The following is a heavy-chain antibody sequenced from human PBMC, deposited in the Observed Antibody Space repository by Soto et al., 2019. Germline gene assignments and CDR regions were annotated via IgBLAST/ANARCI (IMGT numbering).Heavy chain of an antibody. D-gene: IGHD3-3*02. CDR3: ARDQSHFDP. Sequence: GASVKVSCKASGYTFTNYGISWVRQAPRQGLEWMGWISAYNGNTNYAQKVQGRVSMTTDTSTSTAYMELRSLRSDDTAVYYCARDQSHFDPWGQGTLVTVSS. J-gene: IGHJ5*02. V-gene: IGHV1-18*01. CDR2: ISAYNGNT. CDR1: GYTFTNYG.